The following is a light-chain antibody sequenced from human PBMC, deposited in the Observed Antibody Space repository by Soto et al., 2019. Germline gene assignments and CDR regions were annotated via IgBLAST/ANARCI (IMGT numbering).Light chain of an antibody. CDR3: AAWDDSLSGAV. Sequence: QSVLTQPPSASGTPGQRVTISCSGSGSNIGSHTVSWYQQLPGTAPNLLIYSNDQRPSGVPDRFSGSKSGTSASLATSGLQSEDEADYYCAAWDDSLSGAVFGGGTQLTVL. CDR2: SND. V-gene: IGLV1-44*01. CDR1: GSNIGSHT. J-gene: IGLJ7*01.